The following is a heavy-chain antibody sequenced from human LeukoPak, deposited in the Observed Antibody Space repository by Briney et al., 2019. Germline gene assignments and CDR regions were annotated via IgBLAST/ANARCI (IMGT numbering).Heavy chain of an antibody. CDR1: GGSISNYY. CDR2: IYYSGST. Sequence: KASETLFLTCTVSGGSISNYYWSWIRQPPGKGLEWIGYIYYSGSTNYNPSLNSRLTISVDTSKNQFSLKLSSVTAADTAVYYCARRGGYYDSSGYFDYWGQGTLVTVSS. CDR3: ARRGGYYDSSGYFDY. D-gene: IGHD3-22*01. J-gene: IGHJ4*02. V-gene: IGHV4-59*12.